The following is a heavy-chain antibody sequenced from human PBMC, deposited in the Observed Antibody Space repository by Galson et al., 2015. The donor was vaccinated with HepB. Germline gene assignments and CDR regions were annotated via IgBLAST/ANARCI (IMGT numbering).Heavy chain of an antibody. V-gene: IGHV1-2*02. CDR1: GYTFTGYY. D-gene: IGHD5-18*01. CDR2: INPNSGGT. Sequence: SVKVSCKASGYTFTGYYMHWVRQAPGQGLEWMGWINPNSGGTNYAQKFQGRVTMTRDTSISIAYMELSRLRSDDTAVYYCARDTKRGYSYAQGYWGQGTLVTVSS. CDR3: ARDTKRGYSYAQGY. J-gene: IGHJ4*02.